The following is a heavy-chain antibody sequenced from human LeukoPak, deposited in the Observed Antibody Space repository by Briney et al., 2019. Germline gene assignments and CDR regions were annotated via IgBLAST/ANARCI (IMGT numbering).Heavy chain of an antibody. V-gene: IGHV1-2*02. J-gene: IGHJ4*02. CDR2: INPNSGGT. Sequence: ASVKVSCKASEYTFTGYYMHWVRQAPGQGLEWMGWINPNSGGTNYAQKFQVRVTMTRDTSISTAYMELSSLRSDDTAVYYCARDYPSKDSSTYYYLFSKYFDCWGQGTLVTVSS. CDR1: EYTFTGYY. D-gene: IGHD3-22*01. CDR3: ARDYPSKDSSTYYYLFSKYFDC.